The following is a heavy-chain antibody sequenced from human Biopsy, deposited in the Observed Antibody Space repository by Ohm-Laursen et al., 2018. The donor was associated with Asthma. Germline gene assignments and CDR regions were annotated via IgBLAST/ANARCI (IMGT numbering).Heavy chain of an antibody. V-gene: IGHV3-7*01. CDR1: GFTFGDYW. CDR3: AGGDSSNWSHYYFDY. Sequence: SLRLPCAASGFTFGDYWMSWVRQVPGKGLEWVANIKHDGTEKNHVDSLKGRFTISRDNAKNSLYLQMNSLRAEDTAVYYCAGGDSSNWSHYYFDYWGQGTLVTVSS. CDR2: IKHDGTEK. D-gene: IGHD3-22*01. J-gene: IGHJ4*02.